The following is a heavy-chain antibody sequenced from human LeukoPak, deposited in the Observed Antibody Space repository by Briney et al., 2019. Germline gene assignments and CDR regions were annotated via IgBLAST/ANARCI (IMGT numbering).Heavy chain of an antibody. CDR2: IYSGGST. V-gene: IGHV3-53*04. CDR3: ARDSPSDYGDYDYFDY. CDR1: GFTFSDYY. Sequence: PGGSLRLSCAASGFTFSDYYMSWVRQAPGKGLEWVSVIYSGGSTYYADSVKGRFTISRHNSKNTLYLQMNSLRAEDTAVYYCARDSPSDYGDYDYFDYWGQGTLVTVSS. J-gene: IGHJ4*02. D-gene: IGHD4-17*01.